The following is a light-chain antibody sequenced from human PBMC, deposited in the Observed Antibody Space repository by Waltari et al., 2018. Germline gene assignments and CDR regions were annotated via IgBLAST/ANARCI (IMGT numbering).Light chain of an antibody. CDR2: AAS. CDR3: QQLNSYPIT. Sequence: IQLTPSPSSLSASVGDTVTITCRASQGIISNLAWYQQKPGKAPKLLISAASTLQSGVPLRFSGSGSGTDFTLTISSLQPEDFATYYCQQLNSYPITSGQGTRLEIK. J-gene: IGKJ5*01. CDR1: QGIISN. V-gene: IGKV1-9*01.